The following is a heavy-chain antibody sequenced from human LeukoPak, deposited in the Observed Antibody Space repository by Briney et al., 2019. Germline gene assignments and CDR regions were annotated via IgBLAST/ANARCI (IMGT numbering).Heavy chain of an antibody. CDR1: GGSISSYY. CDR2: ICYSGST. CDR3: ARHSIWFDP. D-gene: IGHD2/OR15-2a*01. J-gene: IGHJ5*02. V-gene: IGHV4-59*08. Sequence: PSETLSLTCTVSGGSISSYYWSWIRQPPGKGLEWIGYICYSGSTNYNPSLKSRVTISVDTSKNQFSLKLSSVTAADTAVYYCARHSIWFDPWGQGTLVTVSS.